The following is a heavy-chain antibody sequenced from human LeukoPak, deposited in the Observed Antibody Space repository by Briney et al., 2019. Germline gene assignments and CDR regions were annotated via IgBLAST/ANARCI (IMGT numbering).Heavy chain of an antibody. V-gene: IGHV4-39*01. J-gene: IGHJ4*02. Sequence: SETLSLTCTVSGGSISSSSYYWGWIRQPPGKGLEWIGSIYYSGSTYYNPSLKSRVTISVDTSKNQFSLKLSSVTAADTAVYYCARPTILYTVVPAALDYWGQGTLVTVSS. D-gene: IGHD2-2*01. CDR3: ARPTILYTVVPAALDY. CDR2: IYYSGST. CDR1: GGSISSSSYY.